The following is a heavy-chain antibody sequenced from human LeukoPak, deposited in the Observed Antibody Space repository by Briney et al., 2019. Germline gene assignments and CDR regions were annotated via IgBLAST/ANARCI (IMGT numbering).Heavy chain of an antibody. CDR3: ARASDIVVVPVLDY. CDR2: INPNSGGT. Sequence: ASVKVSCKASGYTFTCYYMHRVRQAPGQGLEWMGWINPNSGGTNYAQKFQGRVTMTRDTSISTAYMELSRLRSDDTAVYYCARASDIVVVPVLDYWGQGTLVTVSS. D-gene: IGHD2-2*01. V-gene: IGHV1-2*02. J-gene: IGHJ4*02. CDR1: GYTFTCYY.